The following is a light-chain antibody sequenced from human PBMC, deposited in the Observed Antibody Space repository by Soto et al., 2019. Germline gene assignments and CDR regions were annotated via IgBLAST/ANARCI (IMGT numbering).Light chain of an antibody. J-gene: IGLJ7*01. V-gene: IGLV1-40*01. CDR3: QSYDNSLNGPV. Sequence: QSVLTQPPSVSGAPGQRVSISCTGSSSNIGAGYDAHWYQQLPGKVPRLLIYNDNNRPSGVPDRFSGSKSGTSASLAITGIQPEDEANYYCQSYDNSLNGPVFGRGTKLTVL. CDR2: NDN. CDR1: SSNIGAGYD.